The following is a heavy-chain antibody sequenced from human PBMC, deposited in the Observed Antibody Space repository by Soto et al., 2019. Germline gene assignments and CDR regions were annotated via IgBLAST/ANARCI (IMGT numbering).Heavy chain of an antibody. V-gene: IGHV1-69*08. CDR1: GGTFSSYT. Sequence: QVQLVQSGAEVKKPGSSVKVSCKASGGTFSSYTISWVRQAPGQGLEWMGRIIPILGIANYAQKFQGRVTIIADKSTSTAYMELSSLRSEDTAVYYCAREKCSSTSCYAGKGMDVWGQGTTVTRSS. D-gene: IGHD2-2*01. CDR2: IIPILGIA. CDR3: AREKCSSTSCYAGKGMDV. J-gene: IGHJ6*02.